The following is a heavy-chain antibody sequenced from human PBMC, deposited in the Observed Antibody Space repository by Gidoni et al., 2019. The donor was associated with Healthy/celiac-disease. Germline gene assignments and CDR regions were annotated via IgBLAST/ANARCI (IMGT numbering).Heavy chain of an antibody. V-gene: IGHV4-59*08. CDR3: ARLYDYSLPFDP. Sequence: QVQLQESGPGLVKPSETLSLTCTVSGGSISRYYWSWIRQPPGKGLEWIGYIYYSGSTNYNPSLKSRVTISVDTSKNQFSLKLSSVTAADTAVYYCARLYDYSLPFDPWGQGTLVTVSS. J-gene: IGHJ5*02. CDR2: IYYSGST. D-gene: IGHD4-4*01. CDR1: GGSISRYY.